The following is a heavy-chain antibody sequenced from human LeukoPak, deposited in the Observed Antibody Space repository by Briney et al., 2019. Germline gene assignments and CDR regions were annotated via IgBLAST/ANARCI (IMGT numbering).Heavy chain of an antibody. D-gene: IGHD2-15*01. Sequence: ASVKVSCKASGYTFTGYYMHWERQAPGQGLEWMGWINPNSGGTNYAQRFQGRVTMTRDTSISTAYMELSRLRSDDTAVYYCARSGYCSGGSCYNDAFDIWGQGTMVTVSS. J-gene: IGHJ3*02. V-gene: IGHV1-2*02. CDR2: INPNSGGT. CDR1: GYTFTGYY. CDR3: ARSGYCSGGSCYNDAFDI.